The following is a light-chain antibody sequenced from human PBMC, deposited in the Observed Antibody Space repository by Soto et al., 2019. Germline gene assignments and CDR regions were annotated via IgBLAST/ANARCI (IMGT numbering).Light chain of an antibody. Sequence: DIQMTQSPSSLSASVGDRVTITCQASQDISNYFNWYQQKPGKAPKLLIYDASNLETGVPSRFSGSGSGTDFTFTISSLQPEDIATYYCQQYGNIPSTFGPGTKVDIK. J-gene: IGKJ3*01. CDR2: DAS. CDR3: QQYGNIPST. CDR1: QDISNY. V-gene: IGKV1-33*01.